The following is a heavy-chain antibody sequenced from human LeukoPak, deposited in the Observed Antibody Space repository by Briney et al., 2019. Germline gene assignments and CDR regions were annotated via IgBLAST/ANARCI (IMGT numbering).Heavy chain of an antibody. D-gene: IGHD6-13*01. CDR3: AKDILDGSSWYRGAGSFDY. J-gene: IGHJ4*02. V-gene: IGHV3-9*01. CDR2: ISWNISSI. Sequence: SLRLSCPASAFTFDNYAIHWVRQAPGKGLEWVSCISWNISSIGYADSVKGRFTISRDNAKNSLYLQMNSLRAEDPALYYYAKDILDGSSWYRGAGSFDYWGQGTLVTVSS. CDR1: AFTFDNYA.